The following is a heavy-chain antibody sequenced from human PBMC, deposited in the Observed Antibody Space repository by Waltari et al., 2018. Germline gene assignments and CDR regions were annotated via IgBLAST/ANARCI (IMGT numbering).Heavy chain of an antibody. D-gene: IGHD6-6*01. CDR1: GGSISSHY. V-gene: IGHV4-59*08. CDR3: ARQSSSLDSCYY. Sequence: QVQMQESGPGLVKPSETLSLTCTVSGGSISSHYWSWIRPPPGKGLEWIGYIYYSGRTTYNPALKSRVTISVDTSKNQFSLKRSAVTAADTAVYYCARQSSSLDSCYYWGQGTLVTVSS. CDR2: IYYSGRT. J-gene: IGHJ4*02.